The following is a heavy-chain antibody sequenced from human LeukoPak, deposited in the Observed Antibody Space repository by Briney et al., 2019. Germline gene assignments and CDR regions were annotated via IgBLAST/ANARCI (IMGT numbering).Heavy chain of an antibody. CDR3: AKDGGDHFDY. D-gene: IGHD3-16*01. J-gene: IGHJ4*02. V-gene: IGHV3-30*18. Sequence: GGSLRLSCAASGFTFSSYGMHWVRQAPGKGLEWVAVISYDGSNKYYADSVKGRFTISRDNSKNTLYLKMNSLRAEDTAVYYCAKDGGDHFDYWGQGTLVTVSS. CDR2: ISYDGSNK. CDR1: GFTFSSYG.